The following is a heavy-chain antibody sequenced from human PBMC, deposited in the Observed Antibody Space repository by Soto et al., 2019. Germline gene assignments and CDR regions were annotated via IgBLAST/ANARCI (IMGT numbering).Heavy chain of an antibody. J-gene: IGHJ3*02. CDR2: IYYSGST. Sequence: ETLSLTCTVSGGSISSYYWSWIRQPPGKGLEWIGYIYYSGSTNYNPSLKSRVTISVDTSKNQFSLKLSSVTAADTAVHYCAITYSGYDYAFDIWGQGTMGTVSS. CDR3: AITYSGYDYAFDI. CDR1: GGSISSYY. V-gene: IGHV4-59*01. D-gene: IGHD5-12*01.